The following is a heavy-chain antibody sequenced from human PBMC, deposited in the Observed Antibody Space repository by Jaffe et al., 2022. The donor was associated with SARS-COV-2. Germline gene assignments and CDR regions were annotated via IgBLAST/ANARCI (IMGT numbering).Heavy chain of an antibody. CDR1: GYTFTSYG. V-gene: IGHV1-18*01. CDR3: AREPQGYYDSSGYLYYYYGMDV. Sequence: QVQLVQSGAEVKKPGASVKVSCKASGYTFTSYGISWVRQAPGQGLEWMGWISAYNGNTNYAQKLQGRVTMTTDTSTSTAYMELRSLRSDDTAVYYCAREPQGYYDSSGYLYYYYGMDVWGQGTTVTVSS. CDR2: ISAYNGNT. D-gene: IGHD3-22*01. J-gene: IGHJ6*02.